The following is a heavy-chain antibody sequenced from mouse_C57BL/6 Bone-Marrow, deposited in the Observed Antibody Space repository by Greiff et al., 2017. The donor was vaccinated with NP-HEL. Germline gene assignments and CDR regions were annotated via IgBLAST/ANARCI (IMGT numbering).Heavy chain of an antibody. Sequence: VQLQQSGPELVKPGASVKISCKASGYAFSSSWMNWVKQRPGKGLEWIGRIYPGDGDTNYNGKFKGKATLTADKSSSTAYMQLSSLTSEDSAVYFCARPYGSSFHWYFDVWGTGTTVTVSS. CDR1: GYAFSSSW. D-gene: IGHD1-1*01. CDR3: ARPYGSSFHWYFDV. CDR2: IYPGDGDT. J-gene: IGHJ1*03. V-gene: IGHV1-82*01.